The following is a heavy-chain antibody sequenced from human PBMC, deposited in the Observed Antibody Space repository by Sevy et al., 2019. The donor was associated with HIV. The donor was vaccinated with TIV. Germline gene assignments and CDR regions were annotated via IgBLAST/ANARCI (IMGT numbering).Heavy chain of an antibody. CDR1: GGSISSYY. CDR3: ARYYYDNSGPGSWFDP. V-gene: IGHV4-59*01. D-gene: IGHD3-22*01. J-gene: IGHJ5*02. CDR2: RYYTGSA. Sequence: SETLSLTCTVSGGSISSYYWTWIRQPPGKGLEWIGYRYYTGSANYNPSLKSRVTISVDTSKNQFSLKLRSVTAAATAVYYCARYYYDNSGPGSWFDPWGQGTLVTVSS.